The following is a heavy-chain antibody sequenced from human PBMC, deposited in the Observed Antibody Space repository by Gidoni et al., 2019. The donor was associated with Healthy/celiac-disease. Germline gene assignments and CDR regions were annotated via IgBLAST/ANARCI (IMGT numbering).Heavy chain of an antibody. CDR1: GFTFDDYA. CDR2: ISWNSGSI. D-gene: IGHD2-21*02. Sequence: EVQLVESGGGLVQPGRSLRLSCAASGFTFDDYAMHWVRQAPGKGLEWFSGISWNSGSIGYADSVKGRFTISRDNAKNSLYLQMNSLRAEDTALYYCAKDLADCGGDCATFDIWGQGTMVTVSS. J-gene: IGHJ3*02. V-gene: IGHV3-9*01. CDR3: AKDLADCGGDCATFDI.